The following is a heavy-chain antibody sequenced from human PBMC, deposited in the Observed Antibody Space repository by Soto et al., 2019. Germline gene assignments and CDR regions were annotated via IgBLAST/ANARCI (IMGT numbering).Heavy chain of an antibody. Sequence: SETLSLTCTVSGGSISSGGYYWSWIRQHPGKGLEWIGYIYYSGSTYYNPSLKSRVTISVDTSKNQFSLKLSSVTAADTAVYYCARAVSYYGSGRGGYQSFWFDPWGQGTLVTVSS. V-gene: IGHV4-31*03. CDR1: GGSISSGGYY. CDR2: IYYSGST. D-gene: IGHD3-10*01. CDR3: ARAVSYYGSGRGGYQSFWFDP. J-gene: IGHJ5*02.